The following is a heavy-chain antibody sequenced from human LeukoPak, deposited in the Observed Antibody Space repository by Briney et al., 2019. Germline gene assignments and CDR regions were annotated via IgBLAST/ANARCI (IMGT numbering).Heavy chain of an antibody. CDR1: GYTFTGYY. J-gene: IGHJ6*03. CDR2: INPNSGGT. CDR3: ARVGCSSTSCYDYYYMDV. Sequence: GASVKVSCKASGYTFTGYYMHWVRQAPGQGLEWMGWINPNSGGTNYAQKFQGRVTMTRDTSISTAYMELSRLRSDDTAVYYCARVGCSSTSCYDYYYMDVWGKGTTVTVSS. D-gene: IGHD2-2*01. V-gene: IGHV1-2*02.